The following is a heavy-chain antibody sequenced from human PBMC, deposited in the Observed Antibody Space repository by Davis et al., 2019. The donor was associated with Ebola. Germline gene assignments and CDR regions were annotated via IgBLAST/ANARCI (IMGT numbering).Heavy chain of an antibody. V-gene: IGHV4-59*01. CDR3: AREWELLGWFDP. D-gene: IGHD1-26*01. J-gene: IGHJ5*02. Sequence: MPSETLSLTCTVSGGSISSYYWSWIRQPPGKGLEWIGYIYYSGSTNYNPSLKSRVTISVDTSKNQFSLKLSSVTAADTAVYYCAREWELLGWFDPWGQGTLVTVSS. CDR2: IYYSGST. CDR1: GGSISSYY.